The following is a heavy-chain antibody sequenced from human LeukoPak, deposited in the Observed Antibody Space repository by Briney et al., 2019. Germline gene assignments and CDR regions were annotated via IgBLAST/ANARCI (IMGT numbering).Heavy chain of an antibody. J-gene: IGHJ5*02. CDR2: IYTSGST. Sequence: SQTLSLTCTVSGGSISSGSYYWSWIRQPAGKGLEWIGRIYTSGSTNYNPSLKSRVTISVDTPKNQFSLKLSSVTAADTAVYYCARVGGIAAAGTKSWFDPWGQGTLVTVSS. V-gene: IGHV4-61*02. D-gene: IGHD6-13*01. CDR3: ARVGGIAAAGTKSWFDP. CDR1: GGSISSGSYY.